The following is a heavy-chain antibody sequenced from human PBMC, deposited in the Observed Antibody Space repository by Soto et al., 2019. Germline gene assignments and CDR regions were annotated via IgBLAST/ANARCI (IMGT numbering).Heavy chain of an antibody. CDR1: GFIFKNYA. V-gene: IGHV3-30*04. J-gene: IGHJ4*02. CDR2: ITRDGYNK. D-gene: IGHD6-6*01. Sequence: QVQLVESGGGVVLPGRSLRLSCAGSGFIFKNYALNWVRQAPGKGLEWVASITRDGYNKYYADSVKGRFTISRDNSRDTLSLQMTALTIEDSSVYYCTKSSGGSSSVGMDYWGQGTRVTVSS. CDR3: TKSSGGSSSVGMDY.